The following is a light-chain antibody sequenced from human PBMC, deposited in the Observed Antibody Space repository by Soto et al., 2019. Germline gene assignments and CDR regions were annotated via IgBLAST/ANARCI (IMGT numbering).Light chain of an antibody. CDR1: QSVSSN. CDR3: QQYNNWPFPSWT. J-gene: IGKJ1*01. Sequence: EIVMTQSPATLSVYPGERAILSCRASQSVSSNLAWYQQKPGQAPRLLIYGASTRATGIPARFSGSGSGTEFTLTISSLQSEDFAVYYCQQYNNWPFPSWTFGQGTKVEIK. V-gene: IGKV3-15*01. CDR2: GAS.